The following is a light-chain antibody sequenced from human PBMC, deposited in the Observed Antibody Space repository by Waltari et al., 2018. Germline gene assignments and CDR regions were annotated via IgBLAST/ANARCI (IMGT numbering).Light chain of an antibody. CDR3: MQGTHWPRT. CDR2: KVS. V-gene: IGKV2-30*01. Sequence: DVVMTQSPLSLPVALGQPDSISCRSSQSLVYSDGNTYLHWFQQRPGQSPLRLIYKVSNRDSGVPDRFSGSGSGTDFTLKISRVEAEDVGVYYCMQGTHWPRTFGQGSKLEIK. J-gene: IGKJ2*01. CDR1: QSLVYSDGNTY.